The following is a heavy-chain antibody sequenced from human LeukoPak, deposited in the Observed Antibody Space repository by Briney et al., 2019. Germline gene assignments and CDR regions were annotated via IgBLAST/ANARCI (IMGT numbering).Heavy chain of an antibody. Sequence: SETLSLTCTVSGGSISSYYWSWIRQPPGKGLEWIGYIYYSGSTNYNPSLKSRVTISVDTSKNQFSLKLSSVTAADTAVYYCARDGEYSSFDYWGQGTPVTVSS. V-gene: IGHV4-59*01. J-gene: IGHJ4*02. CDR2: IYYSGST. CDR3: ARDGEYSSFDY. D-gene: IGHD5-18*01. CDR1: GGSISSYY.